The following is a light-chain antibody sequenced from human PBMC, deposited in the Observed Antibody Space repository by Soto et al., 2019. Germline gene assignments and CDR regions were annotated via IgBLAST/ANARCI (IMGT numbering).Light chain of an antibody. J-gene: IGKJ1*01. CDR2: DAS. CDR1: QSISSW. Sequence: DIQMTQSPSTLSASVGDRVTITCRASQSISSWLAWYQQKPGKAHKLLIYDASSLESGVPSRFSGSGSGTEFTLPISSLQPDDFATYYCQQYNSYSPTFGQGTKVEIK. CDR3: QQYNSYSPT. V-gene: IGKV1-5*01.